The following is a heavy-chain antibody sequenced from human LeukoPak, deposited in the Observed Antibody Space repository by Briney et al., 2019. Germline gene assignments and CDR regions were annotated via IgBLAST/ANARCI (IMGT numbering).Heavy chain of an antibody. D-gene: IGHD5-24*01. CDR1: GRPFSGYY. Sequence: SDTLSLTCAVYGRPFSGYYWTWIRQPPGKGLEWIGEIHYSGRINYNPSLKSRVTISADTSNNHFSLKMNSVTAADTAVYYCSRGTDAYKCGNSWGQGTLATVSS. J-gene: IGHJ4*02. CDR2: IHYSGRI. V-gene: IGHV4-34*01. CDR3: SRGTDAYKCGNS.